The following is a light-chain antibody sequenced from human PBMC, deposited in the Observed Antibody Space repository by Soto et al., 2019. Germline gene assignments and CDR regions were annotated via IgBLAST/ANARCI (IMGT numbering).Light chain of an antibody. J-gene: IGKJ4*01. V-gene: IGKV3-15*01. CDR3: QQYNNWRGT. Sequence: EIVMTQSPATLSVSPGERATLSCRASQSVSSNLAWYQQKPGQAPRLLIYGASTRATGIPARFSGSGSGTEFTLTISSLQSVDFAVYYCQQYNNWRGTFGGGTKVEIK. CDR1: QSVSSN. CDR2: GAS.